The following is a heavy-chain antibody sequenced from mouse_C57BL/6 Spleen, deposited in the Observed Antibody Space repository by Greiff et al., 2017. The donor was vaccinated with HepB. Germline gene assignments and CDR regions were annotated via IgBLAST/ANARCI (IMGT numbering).Heavy chain of an antibody. CDR1: GYAFSSYW. Sequence: VQLQQSGAELVKPGASVKISCKASGYAFSSYWMNWVKQRPGKGLEWIGQIYPGDGDTNYNGKFKGKATLTADKSSSTAYMQLSSLTSEDSAVYFCARSLYYDYDVPIYYAMDYWGQGTSVTVSS. V-gene: IGHV1-80*01. CDR2: IYPGDGDT. CDR3: ARSLYYDYDVPIYYAMDY. J-gene: IGHJ4*01. D-gene: IGHD2-4*01.